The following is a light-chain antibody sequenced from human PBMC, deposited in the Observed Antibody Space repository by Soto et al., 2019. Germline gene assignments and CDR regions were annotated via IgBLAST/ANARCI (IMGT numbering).Light chain of an antibody. V-gene: IGKV3-20*01. Sequence: EIVLTQSPGTLSLSPGERATLSCRASQTITKYYLAWYQQKPGQAPRLLIYGASIRATDIPDRFSGSGSGTDFTLTISRLEPEDFAVYYCQQYDSSPFTGGPGPKVDI. J-gene: IGKJ3*01. CDR2: GAS. CDR1: QTITKYY. CDR3: QQYDSSPFT.